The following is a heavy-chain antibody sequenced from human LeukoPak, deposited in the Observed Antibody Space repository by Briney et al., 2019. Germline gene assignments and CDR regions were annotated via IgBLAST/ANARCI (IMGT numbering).Heavy chain of an antibody. CDR1: GFTFSSNG. D-gene: IGHD6-13*01. J-gene: IGHJ6*03. CDR2: ISSSSSYI. V-gene: IGHV3-21*04. CDR3: AKERLSIAAAGDYYYYYMDV. Sequence: GGSLRLSCAASGFTFSSNGMNWVRQAPGKGLEWVSSISSSSSYIYYADSVKGRFTISRDNAKNSLYLQMNSLRAEDTAVYYCAKERLSIAAAGDYYYYYMDVWGKGTTVTVSS.